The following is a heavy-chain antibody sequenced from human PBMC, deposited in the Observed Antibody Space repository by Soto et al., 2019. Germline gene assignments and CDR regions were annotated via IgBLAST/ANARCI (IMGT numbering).Heavy chain of an antibody. CDR2: INHSGST. D-gene: IGHD6-13*01. CDR1: GGSFSGYY. CDR3: ARGSHRWKFGSSWDYYYGMDG. V-gene: IGHV4-34*01. Sequence: SETLSLTCTVYGGSFSGYYWSWIRQPPGKGLEWIGEINHSGSTNYNPSLKSRVTISVDTSKNQFSLKLSSVTAADTAVYYCARGSHRWKFGSSWDYYYGMDGWGQGTTVTV. J-gene: IGHJ6*02.